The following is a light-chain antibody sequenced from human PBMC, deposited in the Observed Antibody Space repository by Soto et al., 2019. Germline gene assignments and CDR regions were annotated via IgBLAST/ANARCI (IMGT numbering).Light chain of an antibody. J-gene: IGKJ4*01. CDR3: QQYNNWPRGS. Sequence: EIEVTQSPASLSVSPGERATLSCRASQTINSNLAWYQQKPGQAPRLLIYGASTRATGIPARFSGSGSETEFTLXISSLQSEDFAVYYCQQYNNWPRGSFGGGTKVEIK. V-gene: IGKV3-15*01. CDR2: GAS. CDR1: QTINSN.